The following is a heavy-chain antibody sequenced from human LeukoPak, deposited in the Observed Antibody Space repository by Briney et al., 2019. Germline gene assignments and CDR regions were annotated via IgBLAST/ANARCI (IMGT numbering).Heavy chain of an antibody. Sequence: ASVKVSCKASGYTFTSYGISWVRQAPGQGLEWMGWISAYNGNTNYAQKLQGRVTMTTDTSTSTAYMELSSLRSDHTAVYYCAREPLPDADYYDSSGYYYFDYWGQGTLVTVSS. D-gene: IGHD3-22*01. CDR3: AREPLPDADYYDSSGYYYFDY. CDR1: GYTFTSYG. J-gene: IGHJ4*02. V-gene: IGHV1-18*01. CDR2: ISAYNGNT.